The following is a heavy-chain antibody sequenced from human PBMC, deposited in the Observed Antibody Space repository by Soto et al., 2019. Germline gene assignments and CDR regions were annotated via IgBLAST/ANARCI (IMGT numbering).Heavy chain of an antibody. Sequence: GGSLRLSCAASGFSFSYYGFDWVRLAPGKGLEWLAFISSDATNKYYPYSLEDRLTVSRDNSKNTLYLQMNSLRPEDTAVYFCARSGPGQDCRGGGCHRTFAFWGQGTLVTVSS. CDR2: ISSDATNK. CDR1: GFSFSYYG. V-gene: IGHV3-30*03. J-gene: IGHJ4*02. D-gene: IGHD2-15*01. CDR3: ARSGPGQDCRGGGCHRTFAF.